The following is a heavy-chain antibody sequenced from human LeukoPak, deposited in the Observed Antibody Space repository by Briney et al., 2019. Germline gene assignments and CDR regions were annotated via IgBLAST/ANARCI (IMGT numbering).Heavy chain of an antibody. Sequence: GGSLRLSCAASGFTFSRYAMQWVRQAPDKRLGYVSGMDDSGTHTYYAESVKGRFTMSRDNSRDTLYLQMRSLRPEDTAVYYCARDGKAKNDYWGQGTLVTVST. CDR1: GFTFSRYA. CDR3: ARDGKAKNDY. CDR2: MDDSGTHT. D-gene: IGHD1-26*01. J-gene: IGHJ4*02. V-gene: IGHV3-64*02.